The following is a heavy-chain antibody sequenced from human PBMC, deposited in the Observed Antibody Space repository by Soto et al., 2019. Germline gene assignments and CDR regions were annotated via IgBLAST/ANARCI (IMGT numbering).Heavy chain of an antibody. CDR1: GGTFSSDA. CDR3: ARSQGGSSSLDIYYYYYYGMDV. V-gene: IGHV1-69*01. D-gene: IGHD2-15*01. Sequence: QVQLVQSGAEVKKPGSSVKVSCKAPGGTFSSDAISWVRQAPGQGLEWMGGIIPIFGTAKYAQKFQGRVTITADESTSTGYMELSSLRSEDTAVYYCARSQGGSSSLDIYYYYYYGMDVWGQGTTVTVSS. J-gene: IGHJ6*02. CDR2: IIPIFGTA.